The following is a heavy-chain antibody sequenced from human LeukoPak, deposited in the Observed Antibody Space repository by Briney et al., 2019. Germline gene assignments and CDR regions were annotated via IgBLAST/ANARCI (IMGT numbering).Heavy chain of an antibody. J-gene: IGHJ6*02. V-gene: IGHV3-48*03. D-gene: IGHD5-24*01. CDR2: INNSGGTR. CDR3: ARDGYNVYYYYYGLDV. Sequence: GGSLRLSCAASGFTFSNYEMNWVRQAPGKGLGGGSYINNSGGTRYYADSVKGRFTISRDNAKNSLYLQMNSLRAEDTAVYYCARDGYNVYYYYYGLDVWGQGTTVTVSS. CDR1: GFTFSNYE.